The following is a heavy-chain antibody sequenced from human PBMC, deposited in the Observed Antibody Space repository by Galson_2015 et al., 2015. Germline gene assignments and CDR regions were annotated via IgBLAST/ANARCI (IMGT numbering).Heavy chain of an antibody. V-gene: IGHV5-51*01. CDR2: IYPSDSDT. CDR3: ARGFYYGSGSHSYYFAY. CDR1: GYSFINYW. Sequence: QSGAEVKKPGESLKISCKGSGYSFINYWIGWVRQMPGKGLEWVGIIYPSDSDTRYCPSFQGQVTISADKSISTAYLQWSSLKASDTAMYYCARGFYYGSGSHSYYFAYWGQGTLVTVSS. J-gene: IGHJ4*02. D-gene: IGHD3-10*01.